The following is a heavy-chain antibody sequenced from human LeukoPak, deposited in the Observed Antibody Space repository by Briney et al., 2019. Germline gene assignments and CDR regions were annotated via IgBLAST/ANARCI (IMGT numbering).Heavy chain of an antibody. D-gene: IGHD5-24*01. CDR3: ARDLDGYNFRFDY. CDR2: IYYTGST. V-gene: IGHV4-59*02. Sequence: SETLSLTCSVSGGSVSSYYWSWIRQPPGKGLEWIGYIYYTGSTSYSPSLRSRVTISVDTSKNQFSLKLSSVTAADTAVYYCARDLDGYNFRFDYWGQGTLVTVSS. J-gene: IGHJ4*02. CDR1: GGSVSSYY.